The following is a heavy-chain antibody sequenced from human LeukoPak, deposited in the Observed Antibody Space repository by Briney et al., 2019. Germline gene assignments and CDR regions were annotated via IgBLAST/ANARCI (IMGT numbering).Heavy chain of an antibody. CDR2: ISGGGGTI. V-gene: IGHV3-48*03. D-gene: IGHD2-2*01. CDR1: GFTFSSYE. Sequence: GGSLRLSCAASGFTFSSYEMNWVRQAPGKGREWVSYISGGGGTIYYADSVKGRFTISRDNAKNSLYLQMNSLRAEDTAVYYCARDWLGYCSSTSCPESSAFDIWGQGTMVTVSS. CDR3: ARDWLGYCSSTSCPESSAFDI. J-gene: IGHJ3*02.